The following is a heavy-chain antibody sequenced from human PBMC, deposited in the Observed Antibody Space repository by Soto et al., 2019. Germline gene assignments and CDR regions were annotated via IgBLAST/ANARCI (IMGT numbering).Heavy chain of an antibody. V-gene: IGHV3-30*18. CDR3: AKDEGGYYYGSGPYGMDV. D-gene: IGHD3-10*01. CDR1: GFTFSSYG. Sequence: QEQLVESGGGVVQPGRSLRLSCAASGFTFSSYGMHWVRQAPGKGLEWVAVISYDGTYKYYADSVKGRFTISRDNSKNPLYLQLNSLRPEDTAVYYCAKDEGGYYYGSGPYGMDVWGRGTTVTVSS. CDR2: ISYDGTYK. J-gene: IGHJ6*02.